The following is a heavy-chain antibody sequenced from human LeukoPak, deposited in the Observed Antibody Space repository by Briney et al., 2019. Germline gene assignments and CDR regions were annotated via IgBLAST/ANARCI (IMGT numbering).Heavy chain of an antibody. CDR3: ARHTARSRINWFDP. Sequence: SETLSLTCTVSGYSISSGYYWGWIRQPPGKGLEWIGSIYYSGSTYYNPSLKSRVTISVDTSKNQFSLKLSSVTAADTAVYYCARHTARSRINWFDPWGQGTLVTVSS. V-gene: IGHV4-38-2*02. CDR2: IYYSGST. J-gene: IGHJ5*02. D-gene: IGHD1-14*01. CDR1: GYSISSGYY.